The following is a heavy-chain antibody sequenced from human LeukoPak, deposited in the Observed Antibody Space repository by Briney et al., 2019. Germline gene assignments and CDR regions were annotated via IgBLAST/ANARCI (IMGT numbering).Heavy chain of an antibody. CDR2: ISYDGRNE. V-gene: IGHV3-30*04. CDR3: ARDRQLVSFDY. CDR1: GFSFSVYS. J-gene: IGHJ4*02. Sequence: TGRSLRLSCAVSGFSFSVYSMHWVRQAPGKGLDWVAYISYDGRNENYADSVKGRFTISRDTSEHTLFLQMNSLTAEDTGVYYCARDRQLVSFDYWGQGTLVTVSS. D-gene: IGHD5-24*01.